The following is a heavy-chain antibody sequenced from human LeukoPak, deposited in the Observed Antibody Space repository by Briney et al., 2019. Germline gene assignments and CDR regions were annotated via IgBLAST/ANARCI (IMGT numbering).Heavy chain of an antibody. CDR1: GGTFSSYA. D-gene: IGHD1-26*01. CDR2: IIPIFGTA. J-gene: IGHJ6*03. Sequence: VASVKVPCKASGGTFSSYAISWVRQAPGQGLEWMGGIIPIFGTANYAQKFQGRVTITADESTSTAYMELSSLRSEDTAVYYCARRGPYSGSPTGYCYYMDVWGKGTTVTVS. CDR3: ARRGPYSGSPTGYCYYMDV. V-gene: IGHV1-69*13.